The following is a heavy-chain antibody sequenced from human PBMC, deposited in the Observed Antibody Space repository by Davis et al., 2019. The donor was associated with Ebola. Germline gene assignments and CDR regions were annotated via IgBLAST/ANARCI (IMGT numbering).Heavy chain of an antibody. V-gene: IGHV3-21*01. J-gene: IGHJ4*02. CDR2: ISSSSSYI. CDR3: ARASSSTTGYFDY. CDR1: GFTFSSYS. D-gene: IGHD6-19*01. Sequence: GESLKISCAASGFTFSSYSMNWVRQAPGKGLEWVSSISSSSSYIYYADSVKGRFTISRDNAKNSLYLQMNSLRAEDTAVYYCARASSSTTGYFDYWGQGTLVTVSS.